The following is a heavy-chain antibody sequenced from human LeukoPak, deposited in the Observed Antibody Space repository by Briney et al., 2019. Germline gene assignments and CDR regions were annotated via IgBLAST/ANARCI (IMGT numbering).Heavy chain of an antibody. CDR2: ISYDGSNK. J-gene: IGHJ4*02. CDR3: ASLSLGHY. V-gene: IGHV3-30-3*01. D-gene: IGHD6-6*01. Sequence: GGSLRLSCAASGFTFSRHWMHWVRQAPGKGLEWVAVISYDGSNKYYADSVKGRFTISRDNSKNTLYLQMNSLRAEDTAMYYCASLSLGHYWGQGTLVTVSS. CDR1: GFTFSRHW.